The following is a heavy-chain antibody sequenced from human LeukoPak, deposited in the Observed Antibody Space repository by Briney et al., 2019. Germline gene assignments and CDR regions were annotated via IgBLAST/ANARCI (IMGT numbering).Heavy chain of an antibody. Sequence: PSETLSLTCAVYGGSFSGYYWSWIRQPPGKGLEWIGEINHSGSTNYNPSLTSRVTISVDTSKNQFSLKLSSVTAADTAVYYCARGWDVVVPAATPRWFDPWGQGTLVTVSS. J-gene: IGHJ5*02. CDR2: INHSGST. V-gene: IGHV4-34*01. CDR1: GGSFSGYY. D-gene: IGHD2-2*01. CDR3: ARGWDVVVPAATPRWFDP.